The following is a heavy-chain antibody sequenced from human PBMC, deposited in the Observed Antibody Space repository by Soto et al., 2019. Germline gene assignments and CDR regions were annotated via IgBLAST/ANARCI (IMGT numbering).Heavy chain of an antibody. CDR2: ISYDGSNK. CDR1: GFTFSSYG. Sequence: QVQLVESGGGVVQPGRSLRLSCAASGFTFSSYGMHWVRQAPGKGLEWVAVISYDGSNKYYADSVKGRFTISRDNSKNTLYLQMNSLRAEDTAVYYCAKGAGYNYFDYWGQGTLVTVSS. CDR3: AKGAGYNYFDY. D-gene: IGHD5-12*01. J-gene: IGHJ4*02. V-gene: IGHV3-30*18.